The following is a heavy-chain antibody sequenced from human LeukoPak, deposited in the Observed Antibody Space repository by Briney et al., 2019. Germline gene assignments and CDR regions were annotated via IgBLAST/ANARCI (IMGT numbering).Heavy chain of an antibody. CDR1: GYAFNSYY. D-gene: IGHD2-2*01. CDR3: ARGGYCCGTSCYLDF. CDR2: INPSGDST. J-gene: IGHJ4*02. V-gene: IGHV1-46*02. Sequence: ASVKVSCKASGYAFNSYYIHWVRQAPGQGLEWMGTINPSGDSTSYAQRLQGRVTMTRDTSMYTLYMEVTSLRSEDTAVYYCARGGYCCGTSCYLDFWGQGTVVTVSS.